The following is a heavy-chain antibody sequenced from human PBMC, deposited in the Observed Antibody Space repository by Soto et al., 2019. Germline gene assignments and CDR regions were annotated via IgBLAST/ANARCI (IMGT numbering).Heavy chain of an antibody. CDR1: GGSINNNNW. V-gene: IGHV4-4*02. CDR3: ARGKGQLTVFDY. J-gene: IGHJ4*02. CDR2: IFQSGST. D-gene: IGHD6-6*01. Sequence: SETLSLTCAVSGGSINNNNWWSWVRQPPGKGLEWTGEIFQSGSTNYNPSLKSRVTISLDISKNQFSLKLTSVTAADTAVYYCARGKGQLTVFDYWGQGTLVTVSS.